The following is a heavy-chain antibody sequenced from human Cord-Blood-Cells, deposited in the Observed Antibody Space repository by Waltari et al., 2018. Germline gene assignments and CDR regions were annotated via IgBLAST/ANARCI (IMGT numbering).Heavy chain of an antibody. CDR2: INHSGST. Sequence: WIRQPPGKGLEWIGEINHSGSTNYNPSLKSRVTISVDTSKNQFSLKLSSVTAADTAVYYCARVHRIAAAGTDVWGQGTTVTVSS. J-gene: IGHJ6*02. CDR3: ARVHRIAAAGTDV. D-gene: IGHD6-13*01. V-gene: IGHV4-34*01.